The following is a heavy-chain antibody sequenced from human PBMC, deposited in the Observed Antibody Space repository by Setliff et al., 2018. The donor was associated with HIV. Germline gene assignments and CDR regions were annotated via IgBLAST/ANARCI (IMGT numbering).Heavy chain of an antibody. J-gene: IGHJ3*02. Sequence: SETLSLTCAVSGGSFTGYYWSWIRQTPGKGLGWIAEINHSGNTNYNPSLKSRVTISVDTSKNQFSLKLSSVTAADTAVYYCARAGYTPAATAFDIWGQGTRVT. V-gene: IGHV4-34*01. CDR2: INHSGNT. CDR1: GGSFTGYY. D-gene: IGHD2-2*01. CDR3: ARAGYTPAATAFDI.